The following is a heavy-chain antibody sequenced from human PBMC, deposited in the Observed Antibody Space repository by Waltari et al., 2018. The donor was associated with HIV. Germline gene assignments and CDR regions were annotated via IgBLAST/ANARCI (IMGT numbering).Heavy chain of an antibody. V-gene: IGHV2-5*02. CDR2: IYWDDEK. Sequence: QITLKESGPTLVKPTQTLTLTCTFSGFSLSTSGVGIDWIRQPPGKALEWLGFIYWDDEKRYRPSLKRRLAINKDTSKNQVVRTMNKMDPVDTATYYCVHRRRASSHPLFWAQGTMVTVSS. J-gene: IGHJ4*02. CDR1: GFSLSTSGVG. CDR3: VHRRRASSHPLF. D-gene: IGHD2-21*01.